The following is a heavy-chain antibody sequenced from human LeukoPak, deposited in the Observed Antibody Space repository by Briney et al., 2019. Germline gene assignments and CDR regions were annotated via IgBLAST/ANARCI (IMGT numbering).Heavy chain of an antibody. D-gene: IGHD1-1*01. CDR2: ISSSSSSII. J-gene: IGHJ4*02. CDR3: ARRVTTAYDY. CDR1: GFTFSSYE. Sequence: GGSLRLSCAASGFTFSSYEMNWVRQAPGKGLEWVSYISSSSSSIIHYADSVKGRFTISRDNAKNSVYLQMNSLRDEDTAVYYCARRVTTAYDYWGQGTLVTVSS. V-gene: IGHV3-48*03.